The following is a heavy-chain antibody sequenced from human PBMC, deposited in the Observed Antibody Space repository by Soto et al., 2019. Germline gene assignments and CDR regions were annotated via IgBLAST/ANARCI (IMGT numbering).Heavy chain of an antibody. CDR2: IYYSGST. CDR3: ARIYGDYVNFYYFDY. J-gene: IGHJ4*02. V-gene: IGHV4-59*01. CDR1: GGSISSYY. Sequence: QVRLQESGPGLVKPSETLSLTCTVSGGSISSYYWSWIRQPPGKGLEWIAYIYYSGSTNYNPSLKSRVTISVDTSKNQFSLKLSSVTAADTAVYYCARIYGDYVNFYYFDYWGLGTLVTVSS. D-gene: IGHD4-17*01.